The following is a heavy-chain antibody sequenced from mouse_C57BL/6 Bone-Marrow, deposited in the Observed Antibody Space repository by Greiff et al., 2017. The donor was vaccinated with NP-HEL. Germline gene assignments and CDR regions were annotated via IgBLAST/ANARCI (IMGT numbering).Heavy chain of an antibody. V-gene: IGHV1-81*01. Sequence: QVQLQQSGAELARPGASVKLSCKASGYTFTSYGISWVKQRTGQGLEWIGEIYPRSGNTYYNEKFKGKAKLTADKSSSTAYMELRSLTSEDSAVYFCARGLITTVEGFDYWGQGTTLTVSS. J-gene: IGHJ2*01. CDR1: GYTFTSYG. D-gene: IGHD1-1*01. CDR2: IYPRSGNT. CDR3: ARGLITTVEGFDY.